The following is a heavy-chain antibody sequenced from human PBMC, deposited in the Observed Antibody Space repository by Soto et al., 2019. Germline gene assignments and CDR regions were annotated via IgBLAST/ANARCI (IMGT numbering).Heavy chain of an antibody. CDR3: ARASSSSSAADY. Sequence: PSETLSLTCYVSGQSITSGGSYWRLIRHLPGKGLEWIGYIYDTESAYYNPSLKSRVSISMDTSENHFAMRLTSVTAADSAVYYCARASSSSSAADYWGQGLQVTVS. CDR1: GQSITSGGSY. CDR2: IYDTESA. J-gene: IGHJ4*02. V-gene: IGHV4-31*03. D-gene: IGHD6-6*01.